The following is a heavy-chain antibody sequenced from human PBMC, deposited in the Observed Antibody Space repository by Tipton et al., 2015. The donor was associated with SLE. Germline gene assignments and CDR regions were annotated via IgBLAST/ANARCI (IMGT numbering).Heavy chain of an antibody. D-gene: IGHD5-12*01. CDR3: ARRLTRYSGYDYFDY. Sequence: TLSLTCTVSGGSISSYYWSWIRQPPGKGLEWIGYIYYSGITNYNPSLKSRVTISVDTSKNQFSLKLSSVTAADTAVYYCARRLTRYSGYDYFDYWGPGTLFTVSS. V-gene: IGHV4-59*08. CDR1: GGSISSYY. CDR2: IYYSGIT. J-gene: IGHJ4*02.